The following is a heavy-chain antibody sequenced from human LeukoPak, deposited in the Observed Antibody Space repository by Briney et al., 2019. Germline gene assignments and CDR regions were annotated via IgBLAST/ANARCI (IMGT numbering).Heavy chain of an antibody. J-gene: IGHJ3*02. V-gene: IGHV3-23*01. CDR3: ARDLEPIGDFVQGGAFDI. Sequence: PGGSLSLSCAVSGYTFGSYSMSWVRHAPGKGLDWVSTIRGSGSNQHYADSVKRRLTISRDNSKNTRHLHMNSLRGEDTAVYCCARDLEPIGDFVQGGAFDIWGQGTMVTVSS. CDR1: GYTFGSYS. CDR2: IRGSGSNQ. D-gene: IGHD4-17*01.